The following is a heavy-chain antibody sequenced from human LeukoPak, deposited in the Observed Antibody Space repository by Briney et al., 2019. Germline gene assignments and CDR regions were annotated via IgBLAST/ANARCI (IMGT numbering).Heavy chain of an antibody. CDR1: GGYISSSRDY. CDR3: SRRLKGTTVSNYFDY. CDR2: IYYSGST. Sequence: SETLSLTCTASGGYISSSRDYWGWIRQPPGKGLEWIGSIYYSGSTYYNPSLKSRVTISVDTSKNQFSLKLSSVTAAAAAVYYCSRRLKGTTVSNYFDYWGQGTLVTVSP. V-gene: IGHV4-39*01. D-gene: IGHD4-17*01. J-gene: IGHJ4*02.